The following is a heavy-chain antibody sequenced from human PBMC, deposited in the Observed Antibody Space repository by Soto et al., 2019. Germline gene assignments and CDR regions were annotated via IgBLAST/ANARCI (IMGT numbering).Heavy chain of an antibody. V-gene: IGHV4-39*01. J-gene: IGHJ4*02. CDR2: IYYSGST. CDR1: VGSISSSSYY. D-gene: IGHD3-10*01. Sequence: PSETLSLTCTVSVGSISSSSYYWGWIRQPPGKGLEWIGSIYYSGSTYYNPSLKSRVTISVDTSKNQFSLKLSSVTAADTAVYNCARKGTITRVGGFITHWGQGTLVTVSS. CDR3: ARKGTITRVGGFITH.